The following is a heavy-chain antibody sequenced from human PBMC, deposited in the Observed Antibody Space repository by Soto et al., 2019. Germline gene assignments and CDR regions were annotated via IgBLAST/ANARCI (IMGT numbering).Heavy chain of an antibody. CDR2: IYHSGST. V-gene: IGHV4-38-2*01. CDR1: GYSISSGYY. CDR3: ARGGAIYDILTGYYPHWFDP. Sequence: KASETLSLTCAVSGYSISSGYYWGWIRQPPGKGLEWIGSIYHSGSTYYNPSLKSRVTISVDTSKNQFSLKLSSVTAADTAVYYCARGGAIYDILTGYYPHWFDPWGQGTLVTVSS. D-gene: IGHD3-9*01. J-gene: IGHJ5*02.